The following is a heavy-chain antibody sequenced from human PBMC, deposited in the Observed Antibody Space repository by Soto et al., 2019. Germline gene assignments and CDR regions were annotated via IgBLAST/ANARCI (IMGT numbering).Heavy chain of an antibody. CDR2: IFYLGSS. V-gene: IGHV4-39*01. J-gene: IGHJ5*02. D-gene: IGHD6-13*01. CDR3: ARHSSAIRKNNWFDP. Sequence: PSETLSLTCTVSGDSIISSDFYWGWVRQPPGKGLEWIGSIFYLGSSYYNPSLKSRVTMSVDTSKNQFSLRLRSVTAADTALYFCARHSSAIRKNNWFDPWGQGIMVTVSS. CDR1: GDSIISSDFY.